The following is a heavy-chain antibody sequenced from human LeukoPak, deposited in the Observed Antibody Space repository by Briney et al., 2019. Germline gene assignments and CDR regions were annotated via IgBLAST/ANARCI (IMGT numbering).Heavy chain of an antibody. Sequence: ASVMVSCKASGYTFTSYYMHWVRQAPGQGLEWMGIINPSGGSTSYAQKFQGRVTMTRDTSTSTVYMELSSLRSEDTAVYYCARAPGRHDAFDIWGQGTMVTVSS. V-gene: IGHV1-46*01. CDR2: INPSGGST. CDR1: GYTFTSYY. CDR3: ARAPGRHDAFDI. D-gene: IGHD1-26*01. J-gene: IGHJ3*02.